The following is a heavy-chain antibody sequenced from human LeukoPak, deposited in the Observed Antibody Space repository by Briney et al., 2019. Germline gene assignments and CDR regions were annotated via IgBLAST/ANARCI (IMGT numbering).Heavy chain of an antibody. J-gene: IGHJ4*02. CDR3: ARADVLEWDLFDY. D-gene: IGHD3-3*01. V-gene: IGHV1-2*02. CDR2: INPFSGGT. Sequence: ASVKVSCKPSGYTFIDYYIYWVRQAPGQGLEWMGWINPFSGGTNYAQKFQGRVTMTRDTSIRTAYMELSRLISDDMAIYYCARADVLEWDLFDYWGQGTLVTVSS. CDR1: GYTFIDYY.